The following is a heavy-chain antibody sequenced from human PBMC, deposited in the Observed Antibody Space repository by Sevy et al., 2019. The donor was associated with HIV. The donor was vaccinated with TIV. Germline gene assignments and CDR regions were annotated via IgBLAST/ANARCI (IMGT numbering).Heavy chain of an antibody. V-gene: IGHV4-30-4*01. CDR3: ASKRGYNHGPFDY. CDR1: GGSISSSDSY. D-gene: IGHD5-12*01. J-gene: IGHJ4*02. CDR2: IHYNGGT. Sequence: SETLSLTCTVSGGSISSSDSYWSWIRQPPGKGLEWIGYIHYNGGTYYNPFLKSRVAMSVDTSEKQFSLKLSFPTAADTAVYYCASKRGYNHGPFDYWGQGTLVTVSS.